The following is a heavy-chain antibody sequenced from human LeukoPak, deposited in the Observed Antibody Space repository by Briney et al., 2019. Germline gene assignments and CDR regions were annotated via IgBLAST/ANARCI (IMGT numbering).Heavy chain of an antibody. CDR1: GGSISSSGYY. CDR2: IYYSGST. Sequence: SETLSLTCTVSGGSISSSGYYWGWIRQPPGKGLEWIGSIYYSGSTYYNPSLKSRVTISVDTSKNQFSLKLSSVTAADPAVYYCASPRRYYGDYYSYWGQGTLVTVSS. V-gene: IGHV4-39*01. CDR3: ASPRRYYGDYYSY. D-gene: IGHD4-17*01. J-gene: IGHJ4*02.